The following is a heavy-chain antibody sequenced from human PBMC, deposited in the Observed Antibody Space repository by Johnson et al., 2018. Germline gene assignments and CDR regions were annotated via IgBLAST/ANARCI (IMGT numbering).Heavy chain of an antibody. CDR2: IILRFGAP. V-gene: IGHV1-69*12. Sequence: QVQLVQSGAEVKKPGSSVQVSCKASGGTFSSYAFSWVRQAPGQGLEWMGGIILRFGAPSYAQKFQGRVTITASESASTDYMELSSLRSEDTALYYCAKEGETYFVDYWGQGTMVTVSS. CDR3: AKEGETYFVDY. D-gene: IGHD2-21*01. J-gene: IGHJ4*02. CDR1: GGTFSSYA.